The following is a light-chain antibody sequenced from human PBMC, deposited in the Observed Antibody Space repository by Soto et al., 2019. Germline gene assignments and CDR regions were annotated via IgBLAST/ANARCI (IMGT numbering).Light chain of an antibody. CDR2: WAS. J-gene: IGKJ4*01. CDR1: QTVLYSSNNKNY. Sequence: DIVMTQSPDSLAVTLGERATINCKASQTVLYSSNNKNYLAWYQQKPGQPPKLLIYWASTRQSGVPDRFSGISARIDVTLTINSVHAEDVAVYCCQQYHSTPLTFGGRTEVELK. CDR3: QQYHSTPLT. V-gene: IGKV4-1*01.